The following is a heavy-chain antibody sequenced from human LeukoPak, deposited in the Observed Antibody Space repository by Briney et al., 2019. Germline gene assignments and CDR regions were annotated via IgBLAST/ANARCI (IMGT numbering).Heavy chain of an antibody. CDR3: ASQRSYYYGMDV. CDR1: GCTVSSNY. CDR2: IYSGGST. J-gene: IGHJ6*04. Sequence: GGSLRLSCADSGCTVSSNYMSWVRQAPGKGLEWVSVIYSGGSTYYADSVKGRFTISRDNSKNTLYLQMNSLRAEDTAVYYCASQRSYYYGMDVWGKGTTVTVSS. V-gene: IGHV3-53*01.